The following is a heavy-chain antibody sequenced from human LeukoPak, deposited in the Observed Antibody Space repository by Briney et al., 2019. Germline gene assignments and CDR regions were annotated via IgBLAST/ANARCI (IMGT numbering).Heavy chain of an antibody. CDR3: ARVEDYVWGSYRYYYFDY. Sequence: ASVKVSCKVSGYTLTELSMHWVRQAPGQGLEWMGWINTNTGNPTYAQGFTGRFVFSLDTSVSTAYLQISSLKAEDTAVYYCARVEDYVWGSYRYYYFDYWGQGTLVTVSS. D-gene: IGHD3-16*02. J-gene: IGHJ4*02. CDR2: INTNTGNP. CDR1: GYTLTELS. V-gene: IGHV7-4-1*02.